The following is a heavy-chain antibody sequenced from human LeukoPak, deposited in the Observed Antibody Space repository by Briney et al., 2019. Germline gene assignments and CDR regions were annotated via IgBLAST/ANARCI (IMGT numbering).Heavy chain of an antibody. CDR2: IRYDGSNK. CDR1: GFTFDDYA. V-gene: IGHV3-30*02. Sequence: GRSLRLSCAASGFTFDDYAMHWVRQAPGKGLEWVAFIRYDGSNKYYADSVKGRFTISRDNSKNTLYLQMNSLRAEDTAVYYCAKSPRSPAGYFDYWGQGTLVTVSS. D-gene: IGHD6-13*01. J-gene: IGHJ4*02. CDR3: AKSPRSPAGYFDY.